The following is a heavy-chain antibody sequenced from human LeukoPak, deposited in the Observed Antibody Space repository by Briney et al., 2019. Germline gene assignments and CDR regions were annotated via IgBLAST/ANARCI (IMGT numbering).Heavy chain of an antibody. CDR2: VYYSGRT. CDR3: AVNSTKHTFDI. J-gene: IGHJ3*02. CDR1: GGSISTSY. D-gene: IGHD1-1*01. Sequence: SDTQSLTCTLSGGSISTSYWSWIRQSPGKGLECLRSVYYSGRTNYKPSLKSRVTISVDTSKNQFSLELSSVTAADTDVYYCAVNSTKHTFDIWGQGTMVTVSS. V-gene: IGHV4-59*08.